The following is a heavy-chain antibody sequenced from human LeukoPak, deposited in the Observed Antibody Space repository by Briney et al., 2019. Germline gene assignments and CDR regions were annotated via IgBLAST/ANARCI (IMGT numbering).Heavy chain of an antibody. CDR1: GGSISSYY. CDR2: VNHSGST. D-gene: IGHD3-22*01. V-gene: IGHV4-34*01. CDR3: ARGRGYYYDSSGYPRSYYFDY. Sequence: PSETLSLTCTVSGGSISSYYWSWIRQPPGKGLEWIGEVNHSGSTNYNPSLKSRVTISVDTSKNQFSLKLSSVTAADTAVYYCARGRGYYYDSSGYPRSYYFDYWGQGTLVTVSS. J-gene: IGHJ4*02.